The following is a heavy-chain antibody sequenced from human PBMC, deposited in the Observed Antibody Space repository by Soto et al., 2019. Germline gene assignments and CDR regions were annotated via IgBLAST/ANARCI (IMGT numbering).Heavy chain of an antibody. CDR3: ARDRPSSYGMDV. J-gene: IGHJ6*02. CDR1: SFTFSDYY. Sequence: GGSLRVSCSAASFTFSDYYMSWIRQAPGKGLEWVSYISSSSSYTNYADSVKGRFTISRDNAKNSLYLQMNSLRAEDTAVYYCARDRPSSYGMDVWGQGATVTVS. D-gene: IGHD6-13*01. V-gene: IGHV3-11*06. CDR2: ISSSSSYT.